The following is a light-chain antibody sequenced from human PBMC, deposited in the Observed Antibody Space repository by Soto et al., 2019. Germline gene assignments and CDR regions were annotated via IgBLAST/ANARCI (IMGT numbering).Light chain of an antibody. J-gene: IGKJ1*01. CDR2: GAS. CDR1: QSVSSSY. Sequence: EIVLTQSPGTLSLSPGERATLSCRASQSVSSSYLSWYQQKPGQAPMLLIYGASSRATGIPDRFSGSGSGTDFTLTISRLEPEDFAVYYCQPYGSSPWTFGQGTKVEIK. CDR3: QPYGSSPWT. V-gene: IGKV3-20*01.